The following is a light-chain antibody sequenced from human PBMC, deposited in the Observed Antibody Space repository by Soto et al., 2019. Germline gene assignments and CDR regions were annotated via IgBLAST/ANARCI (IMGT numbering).Light chain of an antibody. CDR3: QQYNNWPQT. J-gene: IGKJ1*01. V-gene: IGKV3-15*01. CDR1: QSVSSN. Sequence: EIVMTQSPATLSVSPGERATLSCRASQSVSSNLAWYQQKPGQAPRLLIYGASTWATRIPARLSGSGSGTEFTLTISSLQSEDFAVYYCQQYNNWPQTFGQGTKVEMK. CDR2: GAS.